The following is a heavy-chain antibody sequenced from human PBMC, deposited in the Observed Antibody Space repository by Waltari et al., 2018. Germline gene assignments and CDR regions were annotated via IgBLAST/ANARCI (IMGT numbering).Heavy chain of an antibody. J-gene: IGHJ4*02. D-gene: IGHD6-13*01. V-gene: IGHV1-2*06. CDR3: AREIEAAAGTVPRGWDFDY. CDR1: GYTFTGYY. Sequence: QVQLVQSGAEVKKPGASVKVSCKASGYTFTGYYMHWVRQAPGQGLEWMGRINPNSGGTNYAQKVQGRVTMTRDTSISTAYMELSRLRSDDTAVYYCAREIEAAAGTVPRGWDFDYWGQGTLVTVSS. CDR2: INPNSGGT.